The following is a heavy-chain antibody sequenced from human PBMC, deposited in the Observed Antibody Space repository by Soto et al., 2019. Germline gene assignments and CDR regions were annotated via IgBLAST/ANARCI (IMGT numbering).Heavy chain of an antibody. CDR2: ISGSGGST. Sequence: GGSLRLSCAASGFTFSSYAMSWVRQAPGKGLEWVSVISGSGGSTYYADSVKGRFTISRDNSKNTLYLQMNSLRAEDAAVYYCASRSSGWYFDYWGQGTLVTVSS. CDR3: ASRSSGWYFDY. J-gene: IGHJ4*02. CDR1: GFTFSSYA. V-gene: IGHV3-23*01. D-gene: IGHD6-19*01.